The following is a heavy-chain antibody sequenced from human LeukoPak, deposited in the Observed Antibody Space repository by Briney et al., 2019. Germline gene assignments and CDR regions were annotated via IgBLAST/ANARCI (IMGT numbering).Heavy chain of an antibody. D-gene: IGHD2-15*01. J-gene: IGHJ4*02. CDR3: ARATLGSLDH. CDR2: VGTVGDT. CDR1: GFIFSTYD. V-gene: IGHV3-13*01. Sequence: GGSLRLSCAASGFIFSTYDMHWVRQAAGKGLEWVSSVGTVGDTYHSDSVKGRFSLSRDDAVNSFYLQMNNLRPEDTAVYYCARATLGSLDHWGQGALVTVSS.